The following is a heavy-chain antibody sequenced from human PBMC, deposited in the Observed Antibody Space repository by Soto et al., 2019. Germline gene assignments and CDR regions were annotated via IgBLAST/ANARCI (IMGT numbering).Heavy chain of an antibody. Sequence: QVQLVESGGGVVQPGRSLRLSCAASGFTFSSYGMHWVRQAPGKGLEWVAVIWYDGSSKYYADSVKGRFTISRDNSKNTLYLQMNSLRAEDTAVYYCARDLVVVPAAIGYYYGMDVWGQGTTVTVSS. J-gene: IGHJ6*02. V-gene: IGHV3-33*01. D-gene: IGHD2-2*01. CDR3: ARDLVVVPAAIGYYYGMDV. CDR1: GFTFSSYG. CDR2: IWYDGSSK.